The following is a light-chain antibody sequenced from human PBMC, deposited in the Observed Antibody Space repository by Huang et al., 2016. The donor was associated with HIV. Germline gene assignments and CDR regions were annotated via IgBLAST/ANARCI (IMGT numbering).Light chain of an antibody. Sequence: DIQMTQSPSSLSASVGDRVTITCRASQGISNDLAWYQQKPGKVLKLLIYAASTLQSVVPSRFSGSGSGTDFTLTISSLQPEDVATYYCQKYNSAPWTFGQGTKVEIK. CDR2: AAS. CDR1: QGISND. J-gene: IGKJ1*01. V-gene: IGKV1-27*01. CDR3: QKYNSAPWT.